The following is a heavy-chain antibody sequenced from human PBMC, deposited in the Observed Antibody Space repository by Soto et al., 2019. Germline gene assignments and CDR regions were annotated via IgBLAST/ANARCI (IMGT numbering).Heavy chain of an antibody. Sequence: QITLKESGPTLVKPTQTLTLTCTFSGFSLSSTRMAVGWIRQPPGKALEWLALIYWDDDKRYSPFLKSRLTNTKDTSNTPVVLTMSLMDPVDTARYYGAHIVVAGLGYYFDYWGQGTLVTVSS. D-gene: IGHD6-19*01. V-gene: IGHV2-5*02. CDR3: AHIVVAGLGYYFDY. CDR1: GFSLSSTRMA. CDR2: IYWDDDK. J-gene: IGHJ4*02.